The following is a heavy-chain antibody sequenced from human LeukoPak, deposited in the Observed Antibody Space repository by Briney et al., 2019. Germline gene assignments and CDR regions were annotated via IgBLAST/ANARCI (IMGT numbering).Heavy chain of an antibody. D-gene: IGHD1-14*01. Sequence: PGGSLRLSCAASGFTFSSYGMHWVRQAPGKGLEWVAVISYDGSNKYYADSVKGRFTISRDNSKNTLYLQMNSLRAEDTAVYYCAKSPYTYSRDHRFDYWGQGALVTVSS. J-gene: IGHJ4*02. V-gene: IGHV3-30*18. CDR3: AKSPYTYSRDHRFDY. CDR2: ISYDGSNK. CDR1: GFTFSSYG.